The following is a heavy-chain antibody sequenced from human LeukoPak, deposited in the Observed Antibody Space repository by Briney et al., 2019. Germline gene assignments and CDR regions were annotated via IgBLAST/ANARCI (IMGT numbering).Heavy chain of an antibody. V-gene: IGHV4-30-4*08. CDR1: GGSISSGDYY. D-gene: IGHD1-14*01. CDR3: ARDLNLRRFDY. J-gene: IGHJ4*02. CDR2: IYYSGST. Sequence: SETLSLTCTVSGGSISSGDYYWSWIRQPPGKGLEWIGYIYYSGSTYYNPSLKSRVTLSIDTSKNQFSLKLSSVTAADTAVYYCARDLNLRRFDYWGQGALVTVSS.